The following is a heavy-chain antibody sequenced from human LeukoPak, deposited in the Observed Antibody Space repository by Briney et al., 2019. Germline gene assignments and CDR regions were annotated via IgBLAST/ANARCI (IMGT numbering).Heavy chain of an antibody. D-gene: IGHD6-19*01. J-gene: IGHJ6*02. Sequence: ASVKVSCKASGYTFTSYGISWVRQAPGQGLEWMGWISAYNGNTNYAQKLQGRVTMTTDTSTSTAYMELRSLRSDDTAVYYCARDRQDSSGWYGIHYYYGMDVWGQGTTVTVSS. CDR2: ISAYNGNT. CDR1: GYTFTSYG. CDR3: ARDRQDSSGWYGIHYYYGMDV. V-gene: IGHV1-18*01.